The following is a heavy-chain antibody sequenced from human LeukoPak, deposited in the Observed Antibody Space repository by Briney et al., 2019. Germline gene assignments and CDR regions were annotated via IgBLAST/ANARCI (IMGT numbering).Heavy chain of an antibody. CDR3: ARHYCSGGSCYFYFDY. CDR2: IYYSGST. D-gene: IGHD2-15*01. J-gene: IGHJ4*02. Sequence: SETLSLTCTVSGGSISSYYWSWIQQPPGKGLEWIGYIYYSGSTNYNPSLKSRVTISVDTSKNQFSLKLSSVTAADTAVYYCARHYCSGGSCYFYFDYWGQGTLVTVSS. CDR1: GGSISSYY. V-gene: IGHV4-59*01.